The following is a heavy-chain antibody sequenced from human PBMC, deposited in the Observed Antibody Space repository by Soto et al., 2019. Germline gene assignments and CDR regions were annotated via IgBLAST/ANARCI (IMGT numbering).Heavy chain of an antibody. CDR1: GYKFTSYG. V-gene: IGHV1-18*01. D-gene: IGHD2-15*01. J-gene: IGHJ4*02. CDR2: INVYTGDT. Sequence: QVQLVQSGAEVKKPGASMKVSCKGSGYKFTSYGISWVRQAPGQGLEWVGWINVYTGDTKYTQKLQGRVTVTTDASTSRAYRELRSLRSDDTAVYYCARHAATMYYFDSWGQGTLVTVSS. CDR3: ARHAATMYYFDS.